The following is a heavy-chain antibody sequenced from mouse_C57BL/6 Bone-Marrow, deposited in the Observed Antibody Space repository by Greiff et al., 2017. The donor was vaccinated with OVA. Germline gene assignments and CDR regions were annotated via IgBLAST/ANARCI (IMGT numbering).Heavy chain of an antibody. D-gene: IGHD1-1*02. CDR2: IDPNSGGT. CDR3: AREGGDYAVIGRGYFDV. CDR1: GYTFTSYW. V-gene: IGHV1-72*01. J-gene: IGHJ1*03. Sequence: QVQLQQPGAELVKPGASVKLSCKASGYTFTSYWMHWVKQRPGRGLEWIGRIDPNSGGTKYNEKFKSKATLTVDKPSSTAYMQLSSLTSEDSAVYYCAREGGDYAVIGRGYFDVWGTGTTVTVSS.